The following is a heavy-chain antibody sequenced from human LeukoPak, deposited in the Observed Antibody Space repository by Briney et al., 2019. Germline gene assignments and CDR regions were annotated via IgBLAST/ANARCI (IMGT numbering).Heavy chain of an antibody. CDR2: IYYSGSI. J-gene: IGHJ4*02. V-gene: IGHV4-59*01. D-gene: IGHD1-26*01. CDR1: GGSISSYY. CDR3: ARGIGWELLDY. Sequence: KSSETLSLTCTVSGGSISSYYGSWIRQPPGKGLEWIGYIYYSGSINYNPSLKSRVTISVDTSKNQFSLKLSSVTAADTAVYYCARGIGWELLDYWGQGTLVTVSS.